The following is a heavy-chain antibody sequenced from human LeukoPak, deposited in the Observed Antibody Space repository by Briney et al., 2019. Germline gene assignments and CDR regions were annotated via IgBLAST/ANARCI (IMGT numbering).Heavy chain of an antibody. D-gene: IGHD4-23*01. V-gene: IGHV4-31*03. CDR1: GGSISSGGYY. Sequence: PSETLSLTCTVSGGSISSGGYYWSWIRQHPGKGLEWIGYIYYSGSTYYNPSLKSRVTISVDTSKNQFSLKLSSVTAADTAVYYCARRSVTAAGYSDYWGQGTLVTVSS. J-gene: IGHJ4*02. CDR3: ARRSVTAAGYSDY. CDR2: IYYSGST.